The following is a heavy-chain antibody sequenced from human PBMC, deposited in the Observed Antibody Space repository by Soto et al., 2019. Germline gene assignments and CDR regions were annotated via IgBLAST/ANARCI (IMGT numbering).Heavy chain of an antibody. V-gene: IGHV1-3*04. J-gene: IGHJ4*02. CDR1: GYTFTSYS. Sequence: ASVKVSCKASGYTFTSYSIHWARQAPGQGLEWIGWINTDNGDAKYSQKFQGRVTVTRDTSATTAYMEVSSLRSEDTAVYYCARDQGYAVYWGLGTLVTVSS. CDR2: INTDNGDA. D-gene: IGHD5-12*01. CDR3: ARDQGYAVY.